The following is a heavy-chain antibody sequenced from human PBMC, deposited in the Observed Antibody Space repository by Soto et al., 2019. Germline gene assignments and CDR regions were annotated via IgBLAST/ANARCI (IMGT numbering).Heavy chain of an antibody. Sequence: SETLSLTCTVSGGSISSGGYYWSWIRQHPGKGLEWIGYIYYSGSTYYNPSLKSRVTISVDTSKNQFSLKLSSVAAADTAVYCARVRGGGPFDDWGQGTLVTVS. CDR3: ARVRGGGPFDD. CDR2: IYYSGST. V-gene: IGHV4-31*03. J-gene: IGHJ4*02. CDR1: GGSISSGGYY. D-gene: IGHD1-26*01.